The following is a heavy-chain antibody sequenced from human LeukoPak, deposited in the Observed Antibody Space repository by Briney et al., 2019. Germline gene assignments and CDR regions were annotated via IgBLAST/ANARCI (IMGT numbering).Heavy chain of an antibody. CDR1: GFTFNSYE. V-gene: IGHV3-48*03. J-gene: IGHJ3*02. Sequence: GGSLRLSCAASGFTFNSYEMNWVRQAPGKGLEWVSYISSSDTTTHYADSVKGRFTISRDNAKNSLYLQMNSLRAEDAAVYYCARVRYDSSAFDIWGQGTMVTVSS. CDR3: ARVRYDSSAFDI. CDR2: ISSSDTTT. D-gene: IGHD3-22*01.